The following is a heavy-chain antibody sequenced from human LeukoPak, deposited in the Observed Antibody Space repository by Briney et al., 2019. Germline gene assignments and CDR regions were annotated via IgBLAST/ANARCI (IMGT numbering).Heavy chain of an antibody. CDR3: ARGPYYYGLGNTNLIDY. Sequence: ASVKVSCKASGYTFTSYDINWVRQATGQGLEWMGWMNPNSGNTGYAQEFQGRVTMTRNTSISTAYMELSSLRSEDTAVYYCARGPYYYGLGNTNLIDYWGQGTLVTVSS. CDR1: GYTFTSYD. V-gene: IGHV1-8*01. CDR2: MNPNSGNT. J-gene: IGHJ4*02. D-gene: IGHD3-10*01.